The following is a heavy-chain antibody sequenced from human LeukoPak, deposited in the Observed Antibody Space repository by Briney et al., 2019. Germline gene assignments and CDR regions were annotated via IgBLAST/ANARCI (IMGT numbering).Heavy chain of an antibody. CDR1: GGTFTNLA. D-gene: IGHD6-13*01. V-gene: IGHV1-69*13. CDR3: ARETAAAGTGWFDP. J-gene: IGHJ5*02. CDR2: IIPIFGTA. Sequence: ASVKVSCKASGGTFTNLAISWVRQAPGQGLEWLGGIIPIFGTANYAQKFQGRVTITADESTSTAYMELSSLRSEDTAVYYCARETAAAGTGWFDPWGQGTLVTVSS.